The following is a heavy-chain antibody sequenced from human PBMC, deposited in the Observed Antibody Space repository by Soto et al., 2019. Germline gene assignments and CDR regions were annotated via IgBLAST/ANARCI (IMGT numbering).Heavy chain of an antibody. CDR1: GYSFTSYW. Sequence: PGESLKISCKVSGYSFTSYWISWVRQMPGKVLEWMGRIDPSDSYTNYSPSFQGHVTISADKSISTAYLQWSSLKASDTAMYYCARHPHSSSPLDYYYGMDVWGQGTTVTVSS. V-gene: IGHV5-10-1*01. CDR2: IDPSDSYT. D-gene: IGHD6-6*01. J-gene: IGHJ6*02. CDR3: ARHPHSSSPLDYYYGMDV.